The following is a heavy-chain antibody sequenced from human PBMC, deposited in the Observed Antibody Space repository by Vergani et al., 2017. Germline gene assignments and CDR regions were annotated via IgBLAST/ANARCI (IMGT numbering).Heavy chain of an antibody. V-gene: IGHV3-23*01. CDR1: GFTFSSYA. D-gene: IGHD5-18*01. CDR2: ISGSAGST. CDR3: GKGGVGYTYGYFDY. J-gene: IGHJ4*02. Sequence: EVQLLESGGGLVQPGGSLRLSCAASGFTFSSYAMSWVRQAPGKGLEWVSAISGSAGSTYYADSVKGRFTISRDNSKNTLYLQMNSLRAEDTAVYYCGKGGVGYTYGYFDYWGQGTLVTVSS.